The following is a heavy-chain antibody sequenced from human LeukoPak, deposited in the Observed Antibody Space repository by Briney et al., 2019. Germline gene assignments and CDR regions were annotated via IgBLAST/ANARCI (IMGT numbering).Heavy chain of an antibody. Sequence: GGSLRLSCAASGFTFSSYAMSWVRQAPGKGLEWVSAISGSGGSTYYADSVKGRFTISRDNSKNTLYPQMNSLRAEDTAVYYCAKGRGAARPIKYYFDYWGQGTLVTVSS. D-gene: IGHD6-6*01. CDR2: ISGSGGST. CDR1: GFTFSSYA. V-gene: IGHV3-23*01. J-gene: IGHJ4*02. CDR3: AKGRGAARPIKYYFDY.